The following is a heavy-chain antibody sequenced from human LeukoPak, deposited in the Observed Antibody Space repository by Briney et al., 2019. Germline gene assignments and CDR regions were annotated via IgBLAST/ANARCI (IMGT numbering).Heavy chain of an antibody. CDR1: GGSISSGGYY. Sequence: SETLSLTCTVSGGSISSGGYYWSWIRQHPGTGLEWIGYIYYSGSTYYNPSLKSRVTISVDTSKNQFSLKLSSVTAADTAVYYCARARGYYDSSGFLWFDPWGQGTLVTVSS. CDR3: ARARGYYDSSGFLWFDP. D-gene: IGHD3-22*01. V-gene: IGHV4-31*03. J-gene: IGHJ5*02. CDR2: IYYSGST.